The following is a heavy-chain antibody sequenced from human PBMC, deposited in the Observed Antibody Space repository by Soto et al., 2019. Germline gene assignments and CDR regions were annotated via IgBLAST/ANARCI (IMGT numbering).Heavy chain of an antibody. Sequence: EVQLVESGGGLVKPGGSLRLSCAASGFTFSDAGMNWVRQAPGKGLEWVGRVERKTDGGATEYAAPVKGRFTISRDDSKNTLYLQMNSLKTEDTAVDFCSVGHYGDWGQGTLVTFSS. J-gene: IGHJ4*02. CDR2: VERKTDGGAT. D-gene: IGHD4-17*01. CDR3: SVGHYGD. CDR1: GFTFSDAG. V-gene: IGHV3-15*07.